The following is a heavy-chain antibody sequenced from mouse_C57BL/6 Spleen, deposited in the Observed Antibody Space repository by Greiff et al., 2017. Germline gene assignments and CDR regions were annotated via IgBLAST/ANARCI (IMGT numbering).Heavy chain of an antibody. D-gene: IGHD2-4*01. CDR3: ARSGGLRGWFAY. CDR2: IYPGDGDT. Sequence: VHLVESGAELVKPGASVKISCKASGYAFSSYWMNWVKQRPGKGLEWIGQIYPGDGDTNYNGKFKGKATLTADKSSSTAYMQLSSLTSEDSAVYFCARSGGLRGWFAYWGQGTLVTVSA. V-gene: IGHV1-80*01. J-gene: IGHJ3*01. CDR1: GYAFSSYW.